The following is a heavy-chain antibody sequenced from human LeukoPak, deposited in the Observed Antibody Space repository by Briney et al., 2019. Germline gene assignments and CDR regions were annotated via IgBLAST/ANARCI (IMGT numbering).Heavy chain of an antibody. V-gene: IGHV1-8*01. CDR2: MNPNSGNT. Sequence: ASVKVSCKASGYTFTSYDINWVRQATGQGLEWMGWMNPNSGNTGYAQKFQGRVTMTRNTSISTAYMELSSLRSEDTAVYYCARNRYCSSTSCYKRPDWFDPWGQGTLVTVSS. CDR1: GYTFTSYD. D-gene: IGHD2-2*02. J-gene: IGHJ5*02. CDR3: ARNRYCSSTSCYKRPDWFDP.